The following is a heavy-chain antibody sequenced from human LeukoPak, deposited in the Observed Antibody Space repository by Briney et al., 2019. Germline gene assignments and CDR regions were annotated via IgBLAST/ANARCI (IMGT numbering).Heavy chain of an antibody. CDR3: ARHLAGDFRGYSYGYYFDY. CDR1: GYTFTSYD. J-gene: IGHJ4*02. V-gene: IGHV1-8*03. Sequence: ASVKVSCKASGYTFTSYDINWVRQATGQGLEWMGWMNPNSGNTGYAQKFQGRVTITRNTSISTAYMELSSLRSEDTAVHYCARHLAGDFRGYSYGYYFDYSGQGTLVTVSS. D-gene: IGHD5-18*01. CDR2: MNPNSGNT.